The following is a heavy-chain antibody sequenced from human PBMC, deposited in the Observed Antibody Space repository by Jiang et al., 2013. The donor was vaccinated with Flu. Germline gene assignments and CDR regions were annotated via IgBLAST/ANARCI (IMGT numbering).Heavy chain of an antibody. V-gene: IGHV3-7*01. Sequence: GGGLVQPGGSLRLSCAASGFTLSSYWMNWVRQAPGKGLEWVANIKEDGSEKYYVDSVKDRFTISRDNAKNSLYLQLNSLRAEDTAVYYCARDLKPLYYYDSSNYYSDAFDIWGQGTMVTVSS. CDR2: IKEDGSEK. CDR1: GFTLSSYW. D-gene: IGHD3-22*01. J-gene: IGHJ3*02. CDR3: ARDLKPLYYYDSSNYYSDAFDI.